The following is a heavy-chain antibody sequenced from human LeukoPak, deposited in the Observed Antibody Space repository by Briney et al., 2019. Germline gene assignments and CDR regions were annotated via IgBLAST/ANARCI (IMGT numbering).Heavy chain of an antibody. CDR2: IYASGST. Sequence: SETLSLTCTVSGGSISSYYWSWIRQPAGKGLEWTGRIYASGSTNYNPSLKGRVTMSVDTSKSQFSLKLISVTAADTAVYYCARDPRGIVGANHNWFDPWGQGTLVTVSS. D-gene: IGHD1-26*01. CDR1: GGSISSYY. CDR3: ARDPRGIVGANHNWFDP. V-gene: IGHV4-4*07. J-gene: IGHJ5*02.